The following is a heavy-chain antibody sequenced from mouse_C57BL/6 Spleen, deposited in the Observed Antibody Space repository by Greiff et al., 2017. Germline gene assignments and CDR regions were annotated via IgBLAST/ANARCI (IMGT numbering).Heavy chain of an antibody. CDR1: GYTFTGYW. V-gene: IGHV1-9*01. Sequence: QVQLQQSGAELMKPGASVKLSCKATGYTFTGYWIEWVKQRPGHGLEWIGEILPGSGNTNYNEKFKGKATFTADTYSNTAYMQLSSLTTEDSAIYYCARGEVTRVYYFDYWGQGTTLTVSS. CDR3: ARGEVTRVYYFDY. D-gene: IGHD2-2*01. CDR2: ILPGSGNT. J-gene: IGHJ2*01.